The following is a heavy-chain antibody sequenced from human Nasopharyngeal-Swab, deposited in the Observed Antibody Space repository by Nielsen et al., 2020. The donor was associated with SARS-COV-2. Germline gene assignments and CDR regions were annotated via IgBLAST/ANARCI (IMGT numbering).Heavy chain of an antibody. CDR2: INHSGST. D-gene: IGHD3-16*02. CDR3: ARGRIGGVIGNWFDP. Sequence: WIRQPPGKGLEWIGEINHSGSTNYNPSLKSRVTISVDTSKNQFSLKLSSVTAADTAVYYCARGRIGGVIGNWFDPWGQGTLVTV. V-gene: IGHV4-34*01. J-gene: IGHJ5*02.